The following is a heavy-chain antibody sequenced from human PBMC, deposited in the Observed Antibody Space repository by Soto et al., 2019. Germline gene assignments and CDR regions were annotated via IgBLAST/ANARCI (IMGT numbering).Heavy chain of an antibody. V-gene: IGHV3-23*01. CDR1: GFTFSNSD. D-gene: IGHD3-16*01. Sequence: EVQLLESGGGLAQPGGSLRLSCEASGFTFSNSDMCWVRQAPGKGLEWIGSITTGGENSFYADSVKGRFTISRDNSKNPLYLQMNSQGVDDRAFFFCGKGGGGDHGDWGQGSPVAVSS. CDR3: GKGGGGDHGD. J-gene: IGHJ4*02. CDR2: ITTGGENS.